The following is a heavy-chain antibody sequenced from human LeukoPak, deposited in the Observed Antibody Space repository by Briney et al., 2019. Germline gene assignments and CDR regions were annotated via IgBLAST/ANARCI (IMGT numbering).Heavy chain of an antibody. Sequence: ASVKVSCKASGYSFTNYGINWVRQAPGQGLEWMGWISGYNGDTSYAQRFQDRVTMTTETSTSTAYMELRSLRSDDTAVYYCARVHCSSTSCYAGILSWFDPWGQGTLVTVSS. J-gene: IGHJ5*02. CDR3: ARVHCSSTSCYAGILSWFDP. D-gene: IGHD2-2*01. CDR1: GYSFTNYG. CDR2: ISGYNGDT. V-gene: IGHV1-18*01.